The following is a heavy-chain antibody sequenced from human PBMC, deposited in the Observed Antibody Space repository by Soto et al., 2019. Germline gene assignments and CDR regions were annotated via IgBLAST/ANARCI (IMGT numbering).Heavy chain of an antibody. CDR1: GGSISSSSYS. J-gene: IGHJ3*02. CDR2: IYYSGST. V-gene: IGHV4-39*01. D-gene: IGHD2-2*01. CDR3: ASTLPEDAFDI. Sequence: PSETLSLTCAVSGGSISSSSYSWGWIRQPPGKGLEWIGSIYYSGSTYYNPSLKSRVTISVDTSKNQFSLKLSSVTAADTAVYYCASTLPEDAFDIWGQGTMVT.